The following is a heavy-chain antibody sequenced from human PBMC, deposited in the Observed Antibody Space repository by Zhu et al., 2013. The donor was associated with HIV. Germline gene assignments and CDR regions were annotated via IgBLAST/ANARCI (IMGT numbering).Heavy chain of an antibody. CDR1: GDTFSSYA. V-gene: IGHV1-69*01. D-gene: IGHD1-26*01. Sequence: QVQLVQSGAEVKKPGSSVKVSCKASGDTFSSYAINWVRQAPGQGLEWMGGIIPIFGTPNYAQKFQGRVTITADESTSTVYMELRNLRSDDTAVYFCARAGASHTTHFDYWGQGTLVTVSS. J-gene: IGHJ4*02. CDR3: ARAGASHTTHFDY. CDR2: IIPIFGTP.